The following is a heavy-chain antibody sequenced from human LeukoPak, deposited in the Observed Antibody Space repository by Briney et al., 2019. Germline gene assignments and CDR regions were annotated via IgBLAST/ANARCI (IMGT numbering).Heavy chain of an antibody. CDR1: GGSISSTTYY. J-gene: IGHJ4*02. CDR3: ATYYRGVGGRGY. V-gene: IGHV4-39*01. CDR2: IFYTGTT. Sequence: PSETLSLTCTVSGGSISSTTYYWGWIRQPPGKGLEWIACIFYTGTTYYNPSLKSRVTISVDTSKNQFSLKLNSVTAADTAVYYCATYYRGVGGRGYWGQGTLVTVSS. D-gene: IGHD4-23*01.